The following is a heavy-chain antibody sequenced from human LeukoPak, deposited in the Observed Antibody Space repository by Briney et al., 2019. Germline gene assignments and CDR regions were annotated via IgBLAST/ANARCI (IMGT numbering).Heavy chain of an antibody. CDR1: GFTFNSYA. V-gene: IGHV3-48*01. D-gene: IGHD3-3*01. Sequence: PGGSLRLSCAASGFTFNSYAFNWVRQAPGKGLEWVSYIGSSSNIIYYADSVKGRFTISRDNARNFLYLQMNSLRAEDTAVYYCARGDPIYDFWSGGDHWGQGSLVSVSS. CDR3: ARGDPIYDFWSGGDH. J-gene: IGHJ4*02. CDR2: IGSSSNII.